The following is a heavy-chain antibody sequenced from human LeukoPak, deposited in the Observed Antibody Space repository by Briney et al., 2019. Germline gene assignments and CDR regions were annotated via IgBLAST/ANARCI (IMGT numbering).Heavy chain of an antibody. D-gene: IGHD4-17*01. CDR3: ARVDYGDYGAFDY. J-gene: IGHJ4*02. V-gene: IGHV3-33*01. Sequence: GGSLRLSCAASGFTFSSYGMHWVRQAPGKGLEWVAVIWYDGSNKYYADSVKGRFTISRDNSKNTLYLQMNSLRAEDTAVYYCARVDYGDYGAFDYWGQGTLVTVSS. CDR1: GFTFSSYG. CDR2: IWYDGSNK.